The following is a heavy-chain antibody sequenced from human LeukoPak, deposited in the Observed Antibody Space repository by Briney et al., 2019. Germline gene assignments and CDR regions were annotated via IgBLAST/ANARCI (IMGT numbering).Heavy chain of an antibody. CDR3: AKDIDGDSPCDAFDI. J-gene: IGHJ3*02. CDR2: ISWNSGSI. D-gene: IGHD4-17*01. V-gene: IGHV3-9*01. CDR1: GFTFDDYA. Sequence: PGGSLRLSCAASGFTFDDYAMHWVRQAPGKGLEWVSGISWNSGSIGYADSVKGRFTISRDNAKNSLYLQMNSLRAEDTALYYCAKDIDGDSPCDAFDIWGQGTMVIVSS.